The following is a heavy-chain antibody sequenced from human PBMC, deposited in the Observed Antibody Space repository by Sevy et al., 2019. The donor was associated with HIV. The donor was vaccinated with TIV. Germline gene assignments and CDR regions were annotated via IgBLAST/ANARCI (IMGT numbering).Heavy chain of an antibody. D-gene: IGHD2-15*01. Sequence: GGSLRLSCAASGFTFSDYYMSWIRQAPGKGLEWVSYISSSGSTIYYADSVKGRFTISRDNAKNSLYLQMNSLRAEDTAVYYCAGDRLKIDCSGGSCYSEFDYWGQGTLVTVSS. J-gene: IGHJ4*02. CDR3: AGDRLKIDCSGGSCYSEFDY. CDR2: ISSSGSTI. CDR1: GFTFSDYY. V-gene: IGHV3-11*01.